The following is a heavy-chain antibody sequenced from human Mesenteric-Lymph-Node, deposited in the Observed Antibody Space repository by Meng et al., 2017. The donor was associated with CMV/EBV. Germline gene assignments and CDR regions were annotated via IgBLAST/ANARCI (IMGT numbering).Heavy chain of an antibody. V-gene: IGHV4-59*01. CDR3: ARSVITIFGVVTDGMDI. J-gene: IGHJ6*02. CDR1: GGSISTYY. D-gene: IGHD3-3*01. CDR2: IHYRGIT. Sequence: SETLSLTCTVSGGSISTYYWSWIRQPPGKGLEWIGYIHYRGITSYNPSLRSRLTISVDTSKNQFSLNLTSVTAADSAVYYCARSVITIFGVVTDGMDIWGQGTTVTVSS.